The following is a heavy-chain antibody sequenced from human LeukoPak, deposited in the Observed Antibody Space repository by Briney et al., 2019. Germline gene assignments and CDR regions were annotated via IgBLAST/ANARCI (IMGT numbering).Heavy chain of an antibody. Sequence: PGGALRLSCAASGFTFSSYGMSWVRQAPGKGLEWGSAISGSGGITYDAYAVKGRFTISRDNSKNTMSLQMNSLRAEDTAVYYCAKVGRGAMIVVVWYFDLWGRGTLVTVSS. CDR1: GFTFSSYG. CDR2: ISGSGGIT. D-gene: IGHD3-22*01. V-gene: IGHV3-23*01. CDR3: AKVGRGAMIVVVWYFDL. J-gene: IGHJ2*01.